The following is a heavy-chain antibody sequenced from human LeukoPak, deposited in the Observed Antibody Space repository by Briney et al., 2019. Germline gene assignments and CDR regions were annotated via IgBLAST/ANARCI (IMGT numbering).Heavy chain of an antibody. CDR2: IYTSGST. D-gene: IGHD6-13*01. CDR1: GGSISSYY. CDR3: ARHREGIAAAMSWFDP. V-gene: IGHV4-4*07. J-gene: IGHJ5*02. Sequence: PSETLSLTCTVSGGSISSYYWSWIRQPAGKGLEWIGRIYTSGSTNYNPSLKSRVTISVDTSKNQFSLKLSSVTAADTAVYYCARHREGIAAAMSWFDPWGQGTLVTVSS.